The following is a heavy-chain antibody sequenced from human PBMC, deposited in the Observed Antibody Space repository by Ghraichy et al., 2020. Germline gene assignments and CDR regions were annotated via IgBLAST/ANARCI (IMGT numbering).Heavy chain of an antibody. CDR3: ARVVFSNNWTPVHWFDP. Sequence: GSLRLSCAVYGGSFSDYDWTWIRQPPGKGLEWIGEINDSGSIDYNASLKSRVSISLDTSKNQFSLKRSSVTAADTAVYFCARVVFSNNWTPVHWFDPWGQGTLVIVSS. CDR2: INDSGSI. J-gene: IGHJ5*02. V-gene: IGHV4-34*01. D-gene: IGHD1-1*01. CDR1: GGSFSDYD.